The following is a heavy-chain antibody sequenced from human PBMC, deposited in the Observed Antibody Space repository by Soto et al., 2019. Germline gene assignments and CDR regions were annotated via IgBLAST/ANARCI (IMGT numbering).Heavy chain of an antibody. V-gene: IGHV3-30-3*01. CDR1: GFTFSSYA. CDR3: ARGNSGWYFFF. Sequence: QVQLVESGGDVVQPGRSLRLSCAASGFTFSSYAMHWVRQAPGKGLEWVAVISYDGSNGYYADSVKGRFTISRDNSKNTMYLQMNSLRAEDTAVYYCARGNSGWYFFFWGQGTLVTVSS. J-gene: IGHJ4*02. CDR2: ISYDGSNG. D-gene: IGHD6-19*01.